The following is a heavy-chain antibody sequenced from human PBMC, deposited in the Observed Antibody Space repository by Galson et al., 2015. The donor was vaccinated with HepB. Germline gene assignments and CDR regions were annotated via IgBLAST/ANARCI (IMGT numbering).Heavy chain of an antibody. CDR2: ISGSGDRT. CDR3: AGYYDYP. V-gene: IGHV3-23*01. D-gene: IGHD3-3*01. CDR1: AFTFKNYA. J-gene: IGHJ5*02. Sequence: SLRLSCAASAFTFKNYAMSWVRQAPGKGLEWVSYISGSGDRTNYAVAVKGRFTISRDNSKNTLYLQMNSLRAEDTAVYYCAGYYDYPWGQGTLVTVSS.